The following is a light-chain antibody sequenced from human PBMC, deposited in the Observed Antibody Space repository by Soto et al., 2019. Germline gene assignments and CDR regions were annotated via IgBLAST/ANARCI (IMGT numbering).Light chain of an antibody. CDR3: QQYGSSPLT. V-gene: IGKV3-20*01. CDR1: QSVSNNY. J-gene: IGKJ4*01. CDR2: GAS. Sequence: ENVLTQSPGTLSLSPGERATLSCRASQSVSNNYLAWYQQKPGQAPRLLIYGASNRATGIPDRFSGSGSGTDFTLTISRLEPEDFAVYYCQQYGSSPLTFGGGTKVDIK.